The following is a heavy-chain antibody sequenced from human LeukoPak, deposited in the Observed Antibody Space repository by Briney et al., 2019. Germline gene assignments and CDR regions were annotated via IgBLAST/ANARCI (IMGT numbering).Heavy chain of an antibody. Sequence: GGSLRLACVASGFTFSNYAMNWVRQAPGKGLEWVSYISSIGGLISYADSVKGRFTISRDNAKSSLYLQMNSLRAEDTAVYYCARWHGLVIINYYYYGMDVWGQGTTVTVSS. CDR3: ARWHGLVIINYYYYGMDV. CDR1: GFTFSNYA. J-gene: IGHJ6*02. V-gene: IGHV3-48*03. CDR2: ISSIGGLI. D-gene: IGHD3-3*01.